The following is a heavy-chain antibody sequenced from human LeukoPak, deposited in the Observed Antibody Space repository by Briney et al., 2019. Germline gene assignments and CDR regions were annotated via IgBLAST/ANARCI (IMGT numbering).Heavy chain of an antibody. V-gene: IGHV3-23*01. CDR2: LTGGGEKT. Sequence: SGGSLRLSCTASGFTFSSFAMSWVRQAPGKGLEWVSGLTGGGEKTFYADSVKGRFTLSRDNSNKTLFLQMSSLRADDTALYFCAKHVKYDISGALGSWGQGTLVAVSS. J-gene: IGHJ4*02. CDR1: GFTFSSFA. D-gene: IGHD2-15*01. CDR3: AKHVKYDISGALGS.